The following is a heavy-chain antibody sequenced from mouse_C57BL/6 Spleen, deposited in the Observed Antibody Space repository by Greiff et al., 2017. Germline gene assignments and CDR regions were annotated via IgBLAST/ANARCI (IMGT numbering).Heavy chain of an antibody. CDR1: GYAFSSSW. D-gene: IGHD1-1*01. Sequence: VQLQQSGPELVKPGASVKISCKASGYAFSSSWMNWVKQRPGKGLEWIGRIYPGDGDTNYNGKFKGKATLTADKSSSTAYMQLSSLTSEDSAVYLCARGATVVAFDYWGQGTTLTVSS. CDR2: IYPGDGDT. CDR3: ARGATVVAFDY. J-gene: IGHJ2*01. V-gene: IGHV1-82*01.